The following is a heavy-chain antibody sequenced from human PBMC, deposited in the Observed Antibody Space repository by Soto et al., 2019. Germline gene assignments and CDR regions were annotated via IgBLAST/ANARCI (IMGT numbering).Heavy chain of an antibody. Sequence: ASVKVSCKASGYTFTSYAMHWVRQAPGQRLEWMGWINAGNGNTKYSQKFQGRVTITRDTSASTAYMELSSLRSEDTAVYYCARDQDWGGYSYGYDGFDIWGQGTMVTVSS. CDR2: INAGNGNT. D-gene: IGHD5-18*01. J-gene: IGHJ3*02. CDR3: ARDQDWGGYSYGYDGFDI. CDR1: GYTFTSYA. V-gene: IGHV1-3*01.